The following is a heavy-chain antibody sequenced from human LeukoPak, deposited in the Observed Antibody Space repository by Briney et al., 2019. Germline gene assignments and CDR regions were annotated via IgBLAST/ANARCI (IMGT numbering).Heavy chain of an antibody. D-gene: IGHD2-15*01. CDR1: GGSFSGYY. J-gene: IGHJ3*02. CDR2: INHSGST. CDR3: ARGLRWHDAFDI. V-gene: IGHV4-34*01. Sequence: SETLCLTCAVYGGSFSGYYWSWIRQPPGKGLEWIGEINHSGSTNYNPSLKSRVTISVDTSKNQFSLKLSSVTAADTAVYYCARGLRWHDAFDIWGQGTMVTVSS.